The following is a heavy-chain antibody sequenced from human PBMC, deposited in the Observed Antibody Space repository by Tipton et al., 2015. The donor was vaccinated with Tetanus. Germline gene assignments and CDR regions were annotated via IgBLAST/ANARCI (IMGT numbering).Heavy chain of an antibody. CDR1: GSSISSFY. V-gene: IGHV4-59*01. J-gene: IGHJ4*02. D-gene: IGHD4-23*01. CDR2: IYYTGNT. CDR3: AGLPVGGGYSAHHYFLH. Sequence: TLSLTCTVSGSSISSFYWSWIRQSPGRGLEWIGYIYYTGNTNYNPSLKSRVTISADTTKKQFSLNLRSVTAADTAVYYCAGLPVGGGYSAHHYFLHWGQGTLVTVSS.